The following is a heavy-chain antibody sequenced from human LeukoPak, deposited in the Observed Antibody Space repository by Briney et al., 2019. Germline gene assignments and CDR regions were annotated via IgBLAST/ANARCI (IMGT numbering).Heavy chain of an antibody. D-gene: IGHD3-22*01. V-gene: IGHV3-11*01. Sequence: GGSLRLSCAASGFTFSDYYMSWIRQATGRGVEGVSYISSSGSTIYYADSVKGRFTISRDNAKNSLYLQMNSLRAEDTAVYYCARADSSGYLGYWGQGTLVTVSS. CDR1: GFTFSDYY. J-gene: IGHJ4*02. CDR3: ARADSSGYLGY. CDR2: ISSSGSTI.